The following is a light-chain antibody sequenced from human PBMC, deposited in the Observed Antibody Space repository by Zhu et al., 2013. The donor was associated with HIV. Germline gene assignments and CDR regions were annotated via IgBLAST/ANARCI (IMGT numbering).Light chain of an antibody. CDR3: SSYSSSNTLL. Sequence: QSALTQPASVSGSPGQAITISCTGTSNDVGGYKYVSWYQRHPGKAPKLMIYEVNYRPSGVSSRFSGSKTGNTASLTISGLQAEDEADYYCSSYSSSNTLLFGGGTKLTVL. J-gene: IGLJ3*02. CDR1: SNDVGGYKY. V-gene: IGLV2-14*01. CDR2: EVN.